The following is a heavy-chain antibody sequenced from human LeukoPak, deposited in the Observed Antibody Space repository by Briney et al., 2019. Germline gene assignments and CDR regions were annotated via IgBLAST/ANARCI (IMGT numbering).Heavy chain of an antibody. Sequence: SETLSLTCAVSGGSISSYYWSWIRQPPGKGLEWIGYIYYSGYTDYNPSLKSRVTISVDTSKNQFSLELNTLTAADTAVYYCARSPSGYCSSASCYVAFDIWGQGTMVTVS. D-gene: IGHD2-2*01. CDR3: ARSPSGYCSSASCYVAFDI. CDR2: IYYSGYT. CDR1: GGSISSYY. J-gene: IGHJ3*02. V-gene: IGHV4-59*01.